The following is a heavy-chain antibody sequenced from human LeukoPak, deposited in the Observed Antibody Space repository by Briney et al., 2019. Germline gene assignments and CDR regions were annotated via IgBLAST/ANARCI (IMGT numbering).Heavy chain of an antibody. Sequence: SQTLSLTCTVSGGSISSGDYYWSWIRQPPGKGLEWIGYIYCSGSTYYNPSLKIRVTISVDTSKNQFSLKLSSVTAADTAVYYCARDLRYGDYAFDIWGQGTMVTVSS. J-gene: IGHJ3*02. CDR1: GGSISSGDYY. D-gene: IGHD4-17*01. V-gene: IGHV4-30-4*08. CDR3: ARDLRYGDYAFDI. CDR2: IYCSGST.